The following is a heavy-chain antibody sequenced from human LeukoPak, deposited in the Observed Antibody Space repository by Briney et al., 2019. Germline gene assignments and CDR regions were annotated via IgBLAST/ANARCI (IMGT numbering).Heavy chain of an antibody. J-gene: IGHJ4*02. Sequence: PGGSLRLSCGASGFTFSTYAMTWVRQAPGKGLEWVAVISYDGSNKWNADSVKGRFTISRDNSKNTLYLQMNSLRAEDTAVYYCAKTPWDVAAAGFYCDYWGQGTLVTVSS. CDR3: AKTPWDVAAAGFYCDY. D-gene: IGHD6-13*01. CDR1: GFTFSTYA. V-gene: IGHV3-30*18. CDR2: ISYDGSNK.